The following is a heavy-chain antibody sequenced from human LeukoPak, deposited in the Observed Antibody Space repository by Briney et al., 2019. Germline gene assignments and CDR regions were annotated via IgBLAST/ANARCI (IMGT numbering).Heavy chain of an antibody. V-gene: IGHV4-59*01. J-gene: IGHJ4*02. CDR1: GVSISSYY. CDR2: IYYSGGT. D-gene: IGHD3-22*01. Sequence: PSETLSLTCTVSGVSISSYYWSWIRQPPGKGLEWIGYIYYSGGTNYNPSLKSRVTISVDTSKNQFSLKLSSVTAADTAVYYCARGKYHYDSRPVAGWYFDYWGQGTLVTVSS. CDR3: ARGKYHYDSRPVAGWYFDY.